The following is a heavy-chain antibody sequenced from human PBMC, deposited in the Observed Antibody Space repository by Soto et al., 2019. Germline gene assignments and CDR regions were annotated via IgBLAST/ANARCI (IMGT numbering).Heavy chain of an antibody. V-gene: IGHV3-23*01. D-gene: IGHD5-12*01. Sequence: EVQLLESGGGLVQPGGSLRLSCAASGFTFKNDAMSWVRQAPGKGLEWVSVISARDNRTYYADSVKGRFTISRDNSKNTLYLQMNSLRAEDTAVYYCAKHVATIAYFDYWGQGTLVTVSS. CDR2: ISARDNRT. J-gene: IGHJ4*02. CDR3: AKHVATIAYFDY. CDR1: GFTFKNDA.